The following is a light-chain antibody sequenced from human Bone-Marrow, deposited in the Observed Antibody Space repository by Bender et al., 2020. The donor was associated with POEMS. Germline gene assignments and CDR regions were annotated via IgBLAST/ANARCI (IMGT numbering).Light chain of an antibody. CDR3: AVWDDSLNGWV. J-gene: IGLJ3*02. CDR1: NIGSHS. Sequence: SFVLTQPPSVSVAPGKTATITCGGNNIGSHSVHWYRQKPGQAPVVVIYYDVDRPSGIPDRFSGSRSGTSASLAISGLQSEDEADYYCAVWDDSLNGWVFGGGTKLTVL. CDR2: YDV. V-gene: IGLV3-21*04.